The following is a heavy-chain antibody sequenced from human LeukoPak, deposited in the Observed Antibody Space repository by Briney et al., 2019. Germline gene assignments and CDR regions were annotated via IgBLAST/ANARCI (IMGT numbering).Heavy chain of an antibody. Sequence: QAGGPLRLSCAASGFTFSSYGMHWVRQAPGKGLEGVAVIWYDGSKKYYGDAVKGRFTTSRDNSKNTLYLQVNSLRAEDTAVYYCARIYCGGDCLDSAPLSDAFDIWGQGTMVTVSS. CDR1: GFTFSSYG. CDR2: IWYDGSKK. J-gene: IGHJ3*02. CDR3: ARIYCGGDCLDSAPLSDAFDI. V-gene: IGHV3-33*08. D-gene: IGHD2-21*02.